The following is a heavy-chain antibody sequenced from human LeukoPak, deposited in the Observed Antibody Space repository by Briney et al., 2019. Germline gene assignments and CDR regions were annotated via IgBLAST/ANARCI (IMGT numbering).Heavy chain of an antibody. J-gene: IGHJ4*02. CDR3: ARDTYYYDSSGYSSFDY. CDR2: INHSGST. CDR1: GGSFSGYY. Sequence: PSETLSLTCAVYGGSFSGYYWSWIRQPPGKGLEWIGEINHSGSTNYNPSLKSRVTISVDTSKNQFSLKLSSVTAADTAVYYCARDTYYYDSSGYSSFDYWGQGTLVTVSS. V-gene: IGHV4-34*01. D-gene: IGHD3-22*01.